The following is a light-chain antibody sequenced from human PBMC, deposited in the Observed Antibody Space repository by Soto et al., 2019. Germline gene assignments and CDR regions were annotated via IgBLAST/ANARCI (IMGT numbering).Light chain of an antibody. J-gene: IGLJ3*02. CDR1: ISDVGNYNL. Sequence: SALTQPASLSGSPGQSITISCTGSISDVGNYNLVSWYQHHAGKAPKVIVYEGSKRPSGVSDRFSGSKSGNTASLTISGLRAEDEADYFCCSYAGSDVWVFGGGTKVTVL. CDR2: EGS. V-gene: IGLV2-23*01. CDR3: CSYAGSDVWV.